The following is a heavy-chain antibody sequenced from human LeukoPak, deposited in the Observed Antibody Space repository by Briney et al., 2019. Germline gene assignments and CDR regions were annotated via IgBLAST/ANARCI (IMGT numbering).Heavy chain of an antibody. J-gene: IGHJ3*02. CDR2: ISSSSSYI. V-gene: IGHV3-21*01. D-gene: IGHD1-26*01. CDR3: ERVPGRRADAFDI. CDR1: GLTFSSYS. Sequence: GGSLRLSCAPSGLTFSSYSMNWVRQAPGKGLEWVSSISSSSSYIYYADSVKDRFTISRNNDQNSLYLQMNSLRAEDTAVYYCERVPGRRADAFDIWGEGTMVTVSA.